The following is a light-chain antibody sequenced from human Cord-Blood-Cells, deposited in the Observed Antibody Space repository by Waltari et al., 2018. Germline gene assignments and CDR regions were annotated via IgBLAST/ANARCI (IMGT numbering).Light chain of an antibody. V-gene: IGLV3-1*01. J-gene: IGLJ2*01. Sequence: SSELTQPPSVSVPPGPTASITCSGAKLGDKYACWYQQKPGQSPVLVIYQDSKRPSGIPERFSGSNSGNTATLTISGTQAMDEADYYCQAWDSSTAVFGGGTKLTVL. CDR1: KLGDKY. CDR3: QAWDSSTAV. CDR2: QDS.